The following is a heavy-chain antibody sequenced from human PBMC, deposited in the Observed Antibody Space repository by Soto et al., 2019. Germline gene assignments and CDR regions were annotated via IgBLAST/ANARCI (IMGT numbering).Heavy chain of an antibody. D-gene: IGHD1-7*01. CDR3: ARVWVPETTSVL. CDR2: ISSSGSTI. J-gene: IGHJ4*02. V-gene: IGHV3-11*01. Sequence: PGGSLRLSCAASGFTFSDYYMSWIRQAPGKGLEWVSYISSSGSTIYYADSVKARFTTPRDNPKTSLYLKIKSLRAEATPVYYCARVWVPETTSVLWGRGTLVPAPQ. CDR1: GFTFSDYY.